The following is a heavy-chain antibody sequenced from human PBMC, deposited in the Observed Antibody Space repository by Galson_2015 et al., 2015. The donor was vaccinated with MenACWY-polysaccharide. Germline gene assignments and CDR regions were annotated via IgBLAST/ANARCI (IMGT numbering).Heavy chain of an antibody. J-gene: IGHJ5*01. Sequence: SVKVSCKASGYTFSSYNMNWVRQAPGQGLEWMGIINPSAGTITNAQNFQGRVTMTRDTSTSTVYMELSSLRSDDTAVYYCARSYCAGDCPKRDFDSWGQGTLVTVSS. CDR1: GYTFSSYN. V-gene: IGHV1-46*01. CDR2: INPSAGTI. D-gene: IGHD2-21*02. CDR3: ARSYCAGDCPKRDFDS.